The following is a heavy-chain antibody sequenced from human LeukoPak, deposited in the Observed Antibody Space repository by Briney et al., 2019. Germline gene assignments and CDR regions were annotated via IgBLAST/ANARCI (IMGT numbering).Heavy chain of an antibody. CDR2: IYSGGNT. CDR1: GFTVSNNY. V-gene: IGHV3-66*02. CDR3: ARVTYQLLHDVYYYYYYMDV. Sequence: EGSLRLSCAASGFTVSNNYMNWVRLAPGKGLEWVSVIYSGGNTYYADSVKGRFTISRDNSKNTLYLQMNSLRAEDTAVYYCARVTYQLLHDVYYYYYYMDVWGKGTTVTVSS. J-gene: IGHJ6*03. D-gene: IGHD2-2*01.